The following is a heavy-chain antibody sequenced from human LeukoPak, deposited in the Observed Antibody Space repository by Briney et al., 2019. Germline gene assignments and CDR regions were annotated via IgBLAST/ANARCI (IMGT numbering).Heavy chain of an antibody. D-gene: IGHD5-12*01. CDR3: ARESRGYSGYDCDFDY. CDR2: VNHSGST. V-gene: IGHV4-34*01. Sequence: PSETLSLTCTVSGGSISSYSWSWIRQPPGEGLELIEEVNHSGSTKYKPSLKSRVTFSVDTSKNQFSLKLSSVTAADTAVYYCARESRGYSGYDCDFDYWGQGTLVTVSS. CDR1: GGSISSYS. J-gene: IGHJ4*02.